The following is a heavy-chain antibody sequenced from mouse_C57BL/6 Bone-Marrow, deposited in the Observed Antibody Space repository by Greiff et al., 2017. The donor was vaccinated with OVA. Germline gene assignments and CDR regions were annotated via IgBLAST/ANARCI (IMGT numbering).Heavy chain of an antibody. CDR2: INPYNGGT. J-gene: IGHJ2*01. CDR1: GYTFTDYY. CDR3: ARQGLFTTVVSDY. V-gene: IGHV1-19*01. Sequence: EVQRVESGPVLVKPGASVKMSCKASGYTFTDYYMNWVKQSHGKSLEWIGVINPYNGGTSYNQKFKGKATLTVDKSSSTAYMELNSLTSEDSAVYYCARQGLFTTVVSDYWGQGTTLTVSS. D-gene: IGHD1-1*01.